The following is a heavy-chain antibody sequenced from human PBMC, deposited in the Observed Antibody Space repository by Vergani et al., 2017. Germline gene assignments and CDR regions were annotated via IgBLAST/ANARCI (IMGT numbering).Heavy chain of an antibody. D-gene: IGHD3-22*01. CDR3: ARVLVVAPDY. V-gene: IGHV4-34*01. CDR2: INHSGST. Sequence: QVQLQQWGGGLLKPSETLSLTCAVYGGSFSGYYWSWIRQPPGKGLEWIGEINHSGSTNYNPSLKSRVTISVDTSKNQFSLKLSSVTAADTAVYYCARVLVVAPDYWGQGTLVTVSS. CDR1: GGSFSGYY. J-gene: IGHJ4*02.